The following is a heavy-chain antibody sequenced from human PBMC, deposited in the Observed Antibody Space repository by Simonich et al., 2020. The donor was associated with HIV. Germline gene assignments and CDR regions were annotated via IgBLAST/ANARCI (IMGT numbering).Heavy chain of an antibody. J-gene: IGHJ4*02. CDR2: IWYDGSKK. CDR1: GFTFRNYG. D-gene: IGHD6-19*01. Sequence: GGVVQPGRSLRLSCAASGFTFRNYGMHWVRQAPGKGLEWVAVIWYDGSKKYYADSVKGRFTISRDNSKNPLYLQRNSLRAEDTAMYYCARMYSSNFWGQGTLVTVSS. CDR3: ARMYSSNF. V-gene: IGHV3-33*08.